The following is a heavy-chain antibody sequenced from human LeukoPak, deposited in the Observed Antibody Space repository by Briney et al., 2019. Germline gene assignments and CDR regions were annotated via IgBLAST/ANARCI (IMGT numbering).Heavy chain of an antibody. CDR3: ARGPSGEAS. CDR2: ISLSGGTI. J-gene: IGHJ1*01. V-gene: IGHV3-48*01. D-gene: IGHD2-15*01. CDR1: GFTFSSSS. Sequence: PGGSLILSCAASGFTFSSSSMNWIRQAPGKGLEWVSYISLSGGTIYYADSVNGRFTISRDDAKNSLYLQMNSLRAEDTAVYYCARGPSGEASWGQGTLVSVSS.